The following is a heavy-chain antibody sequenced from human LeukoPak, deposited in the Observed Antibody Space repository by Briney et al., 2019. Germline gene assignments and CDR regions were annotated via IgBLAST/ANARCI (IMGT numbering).Heavy chain of an antibody. D-gene: IGHD6-6*01. J-gene: IGHJ4*02. CDR2: ISSSGSTI. V-gene: IGHV3-48*03. CDR3: VRGGAARPDY. Sequence: GGSLRLSCAASGFTFSSYEMNWVRQAPGKGVEWVSYISSSGSTIYYADSMKGRFTISRDNFKNSLYLQINSLRVEDTSVYYCVRGGAARPDYWGQGTLVTVSS. CDR1: GFTFSSYE.